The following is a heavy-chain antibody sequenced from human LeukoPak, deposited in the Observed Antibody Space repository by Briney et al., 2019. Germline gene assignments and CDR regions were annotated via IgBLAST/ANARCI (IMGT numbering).Heavy chain of an antibody. Sequence: GRSLRLSCAASGFTFSSYGMHWVRQAPGKGLEWVAVIWYDGSNKYYADSVKGRFTISRDNSKNTLYLQMNSLRAEDTAVYYCARDHGAGTGGYFDYWGQGTLVTVSS. J-gene: IGHJ4*02. D-gene: IGHD6-13*01. CDR1: GFTFSSYG. V-gene: IGHV3-33*01. CDR2: IWYDGSNK. CDR3: ARDHGAGTGGYFDY.